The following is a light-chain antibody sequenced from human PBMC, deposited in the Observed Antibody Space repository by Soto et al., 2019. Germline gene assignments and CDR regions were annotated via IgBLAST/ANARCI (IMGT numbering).Light chain of an antibody. CDR1: QSVSSGY. CDR2: GAS. V-gene: IGKV3-20*01. CDR3: QHYGNSPT. Sequence: EIVLTQTPGTLSLSPGDGATLSCRASQSVSSGYLAWYQQKPGQAPRLLIYGASRRATGIPDRFSGSGSGTDFTLSISRLEPEDLAVYWCQHYGNSPTFGQGTKVDIK. J-gene: IGKJ1*01.